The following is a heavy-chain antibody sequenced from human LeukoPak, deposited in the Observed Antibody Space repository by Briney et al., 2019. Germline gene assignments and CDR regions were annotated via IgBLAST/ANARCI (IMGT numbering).Heavy chain of an antibody. V-gene: IGHV3-48*03. J-gene: IGHJ4*02. Sequence: GGSLRLSCAASGFTFSSYEMNWVRQAPGKGLEWVSYISSSGSTIYYADSVKGRFTISRDNAKNSLFLQMNSLRAEDMAVYYCARDQVSIAGTGIDYWGQGTLVTVSS. CDR1: GFTFSSYE. CDR2: ISSSGSTI. CDR3: ARDQVSIAGTGIDY. D-gene: IGHD6-13*01.